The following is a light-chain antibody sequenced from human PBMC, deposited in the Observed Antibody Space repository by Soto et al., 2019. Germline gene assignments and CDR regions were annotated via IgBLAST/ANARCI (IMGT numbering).Light chain of an antibody. CDR3: QQTYSTLFT. V-gene: IGKV1-39*01. J-gene: IGKJ3*01. Sequence: DIQMTQSPSALSASVGDRVTITCRASQSISRYLNWYQQKPGKAPEPLIYASSSLQSGVPSRFSGSGSGTDFTLTISNLQPEDFATYFCQQTYSTLFTFGPGTKVEIK. CDR1: QSISRY. CDR2: ASS.